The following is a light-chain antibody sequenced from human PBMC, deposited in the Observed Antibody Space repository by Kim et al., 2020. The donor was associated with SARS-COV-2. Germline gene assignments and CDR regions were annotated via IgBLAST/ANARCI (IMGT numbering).Light chain of an antibody. Sequence: DIQMTQSPSTLSASVGDRVTITCRASQTIDTWLAWYQLKPGKTPKLLIYKASNLENGVPSRFSGSGSGTEFTLTITSLQPDDFATYFCQQYMSFYTFGQGTKLEI. CDR2: KAS. CDR3: QQYMSFYT. V-gene: IGKV1-5*03. CDR1: QTIDTW. J-gene: IGKJ2*01.